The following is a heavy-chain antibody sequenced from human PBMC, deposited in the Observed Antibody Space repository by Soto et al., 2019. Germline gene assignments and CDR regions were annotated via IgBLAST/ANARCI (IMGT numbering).Heavy chain of an antibody. D-gene: IGHD5-12*01. Sequence: SETLSLTCSVSGGSISSSSYYWGWIRQPPGKGPECIGSIHYTGSTYYNSSLKSRVTISVDTSRNQFSLNLSFVTAADTAVYYCARHFVETIRYIDYWGQGTPVTVSS. CDR3: ARHFVETIRYIDY. J-gene: IGHJ4*02. CDR1: GGSISSSSYY. V-gene: IGHV4-39*01. CDR2: IHYTGST.